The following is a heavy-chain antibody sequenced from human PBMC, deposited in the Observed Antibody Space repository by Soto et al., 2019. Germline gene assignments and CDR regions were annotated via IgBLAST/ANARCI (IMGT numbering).Heavy chain of an antibody. D-gene: IGHD3-3*01. CDR2: INHSGST. CDR1: GGSFSGYY. J-gene: IGHJ6*02. Sequence: SETLSLTCAVYGGSFSGYYWSWIRQPPGKGLEWIGEINHSGSTDYNPSLKSRVTISVDTSKNQFSLKLSSVTAADTAVYYCARGRGGITIFGVVKYYYGMDVWGQGTTVTVSS. V-gene: IGHV4-34*01. CDR3: ARGRGGITIFGVVKYYYGMDV.